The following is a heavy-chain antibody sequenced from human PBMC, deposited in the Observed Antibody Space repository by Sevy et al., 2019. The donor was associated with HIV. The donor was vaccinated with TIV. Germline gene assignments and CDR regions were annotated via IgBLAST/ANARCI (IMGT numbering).Heavy chain of an antibody. CDR2: ISGSGGST. J-gene: IGHJ4*02. Sequence: GGSLRLSCAASGFTFSSYGMSWVRQAPGKGLEWVSVISGSGGSTYYADSVKGRFTISRDNSKNTLYLQMNSLRAEDTAVYYCAKAPLYSSSWDWFCFDYWGQGTLVTVS. D-gene: IGHD6-13*01. V-gene: IGHV3-23*01. CDR1: GFTFSSYG. CDR3: AKAPLYSSSWDWFCFDY.